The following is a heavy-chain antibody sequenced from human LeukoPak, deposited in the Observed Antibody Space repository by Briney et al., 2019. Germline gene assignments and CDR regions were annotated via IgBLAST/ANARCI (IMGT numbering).Heavy chain of an antibody. V-gene: IGHV3-53*01. CDR2: IYSGGST. Sequence: GGSLRLSCAASGFTVSSNYMRWVRQGPGEGLEGVSVIYSGGSTYYADSVKGRFTISRDNAKNTLYLQMNSLRAEDTAVYYCARAPRGTAIPYYNWGQGTMVTVSS. D-gene: IGHD5-18*01. CDR1: GFTVSSNY. J-gene: IGHJ3*01. CDR3: ARAPRGTAIPYYN.